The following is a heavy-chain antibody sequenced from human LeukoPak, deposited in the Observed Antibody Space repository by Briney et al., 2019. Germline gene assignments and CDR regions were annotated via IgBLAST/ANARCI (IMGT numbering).Heavy chain of an antibody. Sequence: PSETLSLTCAVYGGSFSGYYWSWIRQPPGKGLEWIGEINHSGSTNYNPSLKSRVTISVDTSKNQFSLKLSSVTAADTAVYYCARGPGIGYCSSTSCYRFDYWGQGTLVTVSS. CDR1: GGSFSGYY. CDR2: INHSGST. D-gene: IGHD2-2*01. V-gene: IGHV4-34*01. CDR3: ARGPGIGYCSSTSCYRFDY. J-gene: IGHJ4*02.